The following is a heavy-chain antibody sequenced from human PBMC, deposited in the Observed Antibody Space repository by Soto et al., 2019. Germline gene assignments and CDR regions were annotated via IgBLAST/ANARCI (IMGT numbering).Heavy chain of an antibody. V-gene: IGHV3-74*01. CDR2: INSDGSST. CDR3: AREYGSGSYHYHDAFDI. CDR1: GFTFSSYW. D-gene: IGHD3-10*01. J-gene: IGHJ3*02. Sequence: GGSLRLSCAASGFTFSSYWMHWVRQAPGKGLVWVSRINSDGSSTSYADSVKGRFTISRDNAKNTLYLQMNSLRAEDTAVYYCAREYGSGSYHYHDAFDIWGQGTMVTVSS.